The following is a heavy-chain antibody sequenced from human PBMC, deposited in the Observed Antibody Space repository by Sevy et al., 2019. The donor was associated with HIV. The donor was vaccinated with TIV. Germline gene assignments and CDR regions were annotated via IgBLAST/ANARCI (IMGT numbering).Heavy chain of an antibody. J-gene: IGHJ4*02. CDR2: ISSSSKYI. CDR1: GFIFSSYS. CDR3: AGDPAMAAAVTFDN. D-gene: IGHD6-13*01. Sequence: GGSLRLSCAASGFIFSSYSINWVRQAPGQGLEWVSSISSSSKYIYYADSVKGRCVISTDNAKKSLFLQRNSLGAADTAVYYFAGDPAMAAAVTFDNWGQGTLVTVSS. V-gene: IGHV3-21*01.